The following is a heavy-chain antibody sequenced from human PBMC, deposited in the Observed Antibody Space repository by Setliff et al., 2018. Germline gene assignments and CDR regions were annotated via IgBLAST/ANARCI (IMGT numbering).Heavy chain of an antibody. CDR3: AKVITVFGVVIMENWFDP. CDR1: GGSISPYF. CDR2: IYHNGNT. Sequence: SETLSLTCTVSGGSISPYFWSWIRQPPGKGLEWIGYIYHNGNTNFNPSLKTRVTMSVDTSKNQFALKLRSVTAADTAVYYCAKVITVFGVVIMENWFDPWGQGTLVTVSS. V-gene: IGHV4-59*01. D-gene: IGHD3-3*01. J-gene: IGHJ5*02.